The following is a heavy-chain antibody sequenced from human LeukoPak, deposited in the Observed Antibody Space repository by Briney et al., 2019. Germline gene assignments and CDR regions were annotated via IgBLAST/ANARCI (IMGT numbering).Heavy chain of an antibody. CDR1: GGTFSSYA. Sequence: GSSVKVSCKASGGTFSSYAISWVRQAPGQGLEWMGGIIPIFGTANYAQKFQGRVTITADKSTSTANMELSSLRSEDTAVYYCAREEDIVVVVAERGFDPWGQGTLVTVSS. D-gene: IGHD2-15*01. J-gene: IGHJ5*02. CDR2: IIPIFGTA. V-gene: IGHV1-69*06. CDR3: AREEDIVVVVAERGFDP.